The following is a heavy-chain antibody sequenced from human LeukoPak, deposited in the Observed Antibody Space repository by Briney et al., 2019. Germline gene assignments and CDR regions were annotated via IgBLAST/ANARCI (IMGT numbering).Heavy chain of an antibody. Sequence: SETLSLTCTVSGGSIGSYYWSWIRQPPGKGLEWIGYIYYSGSTNYNPSLKSRVTISVDTSKNQFSLKLSSVTAADTAVYYCARTPPMVRVVGLFDYWGQGTLVTVSS. CDR1: GGSIGSYY. CDR3: ARTPPMVRVVGLFDY. V-gene: IGHV4-59*01. J-gene: IGHJ4*02. CDR2: IYYSGST. D-gene: IGHD3-10*01.